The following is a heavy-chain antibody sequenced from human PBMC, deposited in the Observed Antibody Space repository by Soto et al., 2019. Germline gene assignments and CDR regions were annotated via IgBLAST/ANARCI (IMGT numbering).Heavy chain of an antibody. CDR2: IYYSGST. CDR1: GGSISSSSYY. Sequence: SETLSLTCTVSGGSISSSSYYWGWIRQPPGKGLEWIGSIYYSGSTYYNPSLKSRVTISVDTSKNQFSLKLSSVTAADTAVYYCARIVDFGGDYGPGGGNFDYWGQGTLVTVSS. J-gene: IGHJ4*02. D-gene: IGHD4-17*01. V-gene: IGHV4-39*01. CDR3: ARIVDFGGDYGPGGGNFDY.